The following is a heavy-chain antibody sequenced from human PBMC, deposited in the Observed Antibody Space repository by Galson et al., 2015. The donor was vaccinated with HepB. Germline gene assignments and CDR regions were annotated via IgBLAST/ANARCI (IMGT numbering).Heavy chain of an antibody. CDR1: GGSISTYF. V-gene: IGHV4-4*08. D-gene: IGHD3-16*01. CDR3: ARERADDMMPATENWFDP. CDR2: IYSSGTT. Sequence: SETLSLTCTVSGGSISTYFWTWIRQPPGKGLEWIGYIYSSGTTNYNPSLKSRVTISVDTSKNQLSLKLRSVTAADTAVYYCARERADDMMPATENWFDPWGQGTLVTVSS. J-gene: IGHJ5*02.